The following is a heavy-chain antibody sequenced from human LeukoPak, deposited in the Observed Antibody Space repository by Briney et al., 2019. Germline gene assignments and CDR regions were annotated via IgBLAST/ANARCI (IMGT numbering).Heavy chain of an antibody. CDR2: IHYSGST. D-gene: IGHD7-27*01. CDR1: GGSISSSSYY. V-gene: IGHV4-39*01. J-gene: IGHJ4*02. CDR3: ARRGTNWGRSDY. Sequence: SETLSLTCTVSGGSISSSSYYWGWIRQPPGKGLEWIGTIHYSGSTYYNPSLRSRVTITVDTSKNQLSLKLNSVTAADTAVYYCARRGTNWGRSDYWGQGILVTVSS.